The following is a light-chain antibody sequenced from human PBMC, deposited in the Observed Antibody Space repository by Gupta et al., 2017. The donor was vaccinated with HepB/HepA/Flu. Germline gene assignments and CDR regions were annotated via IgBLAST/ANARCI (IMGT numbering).Light chain of an antibody. V-gene: IGLV1-51*02. J-gene: IGLJ3*02. CDR1: FSNIGDNY. Sequence: QSVLTQPPSVSAAPGQTVTISYSGGFSNIGDNYVSWYQQLPRTAPKLLIYENNKRPSGIPDRFSGSKSGTSATLGITGLQTGDEADYFCGSWDSSLSSWVFGGITILTVL. CDR3: GSWDSSLSSWV. CDR2: ENN.